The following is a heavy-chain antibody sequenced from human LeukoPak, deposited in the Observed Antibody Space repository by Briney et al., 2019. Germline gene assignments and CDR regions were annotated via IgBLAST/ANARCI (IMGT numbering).Heavy chain of an antibody. CDR1: GGSISSYY. CDR2: IYYSGST. CDR3: ARGRFLDAFDI. V-gene: IGHV4-59*01. Sequence: SETLSLTCTVSGGSISSYYWSWIRQPPGKGLEWIGYIYYSGSTKYKPSLKCRVTISVDTSKNQFSLKLSSVTAADTAVYYCARGRFLDAFDIWGQGTMVTVSS. J-gene: IGHJ3*02. D-gene: IGHD3-3*01.